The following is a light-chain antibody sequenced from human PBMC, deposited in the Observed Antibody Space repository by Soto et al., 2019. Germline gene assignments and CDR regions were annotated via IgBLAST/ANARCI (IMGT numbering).Light chain of an antibody. CDR3: QQYGSSPWT. J-gene: IGKJ1*01. CDR2: GAS. V-gene: IGKV3-20*01. CDR1: HSVRSSY. Sequence: NVLTQSPGTLPLSPRERAILSFRASHSVRSSYLAWYQQKPGQAHRPLIYGASSRAIGIPDRFSGSGSGTDFTLTISRLEPEDFAVYYCQQYGSSPWTFGQGTKVDIK.